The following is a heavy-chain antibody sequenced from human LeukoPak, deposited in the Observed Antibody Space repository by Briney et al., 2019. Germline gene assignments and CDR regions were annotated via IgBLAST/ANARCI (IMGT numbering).Heavy chain of an antibody. CDR3: AKGQWLFDY. V-gene: IGHV3-74*01. CDR1: GFSFSTQR. J-gene: IGHJ4*02. Sequence: GGSPRLSCAASGFSFSTQRMHWVRQAPGKGLVWVSYINIDERITGYADSVKGRFTISRDNAKNTLYLQMNSLRAEDTAIYYCAKGQWLFDYWGQGTLVTVSS. CDR2: INIDERIT. D-gene: IGHD6-19*01.